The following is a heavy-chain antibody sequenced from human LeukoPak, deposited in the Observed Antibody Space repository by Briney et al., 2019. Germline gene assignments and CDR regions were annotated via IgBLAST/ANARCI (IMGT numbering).Heavy chain of an antibody. Sequence: PGGSLRLSCAASGXTFSSYTMNWVRQAPGKGLEWVSYISSSGDTIYYADSVKGRFAISRDNAKNSLYLQMNSLRAEDTAVYYCARVPRSTRIPIFRWGQGTLVTVSS. D-gene: IGHD3-3*01. CDR1: GXTFSSYT. CDR3: ARVPRSTRIPIFR. J-gene: IGHJ4*02. CDR2: ISSSGDTI. V-gene: IGHV3-48*04.